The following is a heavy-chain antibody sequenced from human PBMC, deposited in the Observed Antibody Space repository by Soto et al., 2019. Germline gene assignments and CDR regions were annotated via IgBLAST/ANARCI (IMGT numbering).Heavy chain of an antibody. CDR3: ASRVAGTSVDY. Sequence: PSETLSLTCAVSGGSFTSNNWWTWVRQPPGQGLEWIGEIYRTGSTNYNPSLKSRVTISLDKSENQFALKVTSLTAADTAVYYCASRVAGTSVDYWGQGTLVTVSS. D-gene: IGHD1-7*01. CDR2: IYRTGST. J-gene: IGHJ4*02. CDR1: GGSFTSNNW. V-gene: IGHV4-4*02.